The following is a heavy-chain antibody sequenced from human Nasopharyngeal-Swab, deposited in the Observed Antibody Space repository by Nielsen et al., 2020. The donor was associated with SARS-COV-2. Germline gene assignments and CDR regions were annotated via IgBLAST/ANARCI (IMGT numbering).Heavy chain of an antibody. Sequence: WVGQAPGQGLEWMGRNNPNSGGTNYAQKFQGRVTMTRDTSISTAYMELSRLRSDDTAVYYCARLEWEPQYWGQGTLVTVSS. V-gene: IGHV1-2*06. CDR2: NNPNSGGT. CDR3: ARLEWEPQY. D-gene: IGHD1-26*01. J-gene: IGHJ4*02.